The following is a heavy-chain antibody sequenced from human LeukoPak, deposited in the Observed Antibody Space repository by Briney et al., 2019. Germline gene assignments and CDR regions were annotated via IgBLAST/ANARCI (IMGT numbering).Heavy chain of an antibody. CDR1: GGSISSCY. CDR2: IYYSGST. Sequence: SETLSLTCTVSGGSISSCYWSWIRQPPGKGLEWIGYIYYSGSTNYNPSLKSRVTISVDTSKNQFSLKLSSVTAADTAVYYCARDRRQRLVLRGYYYYGMDVWGQGTTVTVSS. J-gene: IGHJ6*02. V-gene: IGHV4-59*01. D-gene: IGHD6-13*01. CDR3: ARDRRQRLVLRGYYYYGMDV.